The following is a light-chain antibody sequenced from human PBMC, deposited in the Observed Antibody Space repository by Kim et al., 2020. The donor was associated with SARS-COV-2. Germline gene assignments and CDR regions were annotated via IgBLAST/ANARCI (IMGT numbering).Light chain of an antibody. CDR2: GAA. CDR1: RSGISN. J-gene: IGKJ4*01. CDR3: QQHNYWPPLT. Sequence: PGGDSIPSSSRSRSGISNLSGCQQQARQAPRLLLYGAATGATGIPARFIGSGSGAEFTLTISSLLSDDFAVYYCQQHNYWPPLTFGRGTKVEIK. V-gene: IGKV3-15*01.